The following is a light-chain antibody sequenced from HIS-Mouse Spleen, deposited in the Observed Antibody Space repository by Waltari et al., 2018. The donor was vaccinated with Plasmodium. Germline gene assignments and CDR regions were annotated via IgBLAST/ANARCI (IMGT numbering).Light chain of an antibody. J-gene: IGKJ3*01. CDR2: YAS. CDR1: QSVSSY. V-gene: IGKV3-11*01. Sequence: EIVLTQSPATLSLSPGERATLSCRASQSVSSYLAWYQQKPGQAPRLLIYYASNRATGIPARFSGSGSGTDFTLTISSLEPEDFAVYYCQQRSNWPFTFGPGTEVDIK. CDR3: QQRSNWPFT.